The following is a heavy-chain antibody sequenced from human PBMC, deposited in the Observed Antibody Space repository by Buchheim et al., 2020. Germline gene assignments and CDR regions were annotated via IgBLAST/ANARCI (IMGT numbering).Heavy chain of an antibody. V-gene: IGHV3-30-3*01. D-gene: IGHD3-3*01. J-gene: IGHJ5*02. Sequence: QVQLVESGGGVVQPGRSLRLSCAASGFTFSSYAMHWVRQAPGKGLEWVAVISYDGSNKYYADSVQGRFTISRDNSKNTLYLQMNSLRAEDTAVYYCARDSQEYYDFWSGYSRSWFDPWGQGTL. CDR1: GFTFSSYA. CDR3: ARDSQEYYDFWSGYSRSWFDP. CDR2: ISYDGSNK.